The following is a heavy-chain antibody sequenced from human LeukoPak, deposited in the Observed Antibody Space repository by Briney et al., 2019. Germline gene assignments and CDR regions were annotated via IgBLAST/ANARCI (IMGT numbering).Heavy chain of an antibody. J-gene: IGHJ6*02. CDR1: GGTFSSYA. CDR3: ARDVGYYDILTDTPRMDV. CDR2: IIPIFGTA. V-gene: IGHV1-69*13. Sequence: SVKVSCKASGGTFSSYAISWVRQAPGQGLEWMGGIIPIFGTANYAQKFQGRVTITADESTSTAYMELSSLRSEDTAVYYCARDVGYYDILTDTPRMDVWGQGTTVTVSS. D-gene: IGHD3-9*01.